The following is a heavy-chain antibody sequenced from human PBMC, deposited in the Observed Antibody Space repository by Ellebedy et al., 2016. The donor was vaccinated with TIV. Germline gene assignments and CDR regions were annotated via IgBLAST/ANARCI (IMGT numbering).Heavy chain of an antibody. D-gene: IGHD2/OR15-2a*01. Sequence: GESLKISCAASGFTFSSYGMHWVRQAPGKGLEWVAVISYDGRNNKYADSVKGRFTISRDDSKNTLYLQMNSLRAEDTAVYYCTRTGVLTTSYYGMDVWGQGTTVTVSS. J-gene: IGHJ6*02. CDR2: ISYDGRNN. CDR3: TRTGVLTTSYYGMDV. V-gene: IGHV3-30*03. CDR1: GFTFSSYG.